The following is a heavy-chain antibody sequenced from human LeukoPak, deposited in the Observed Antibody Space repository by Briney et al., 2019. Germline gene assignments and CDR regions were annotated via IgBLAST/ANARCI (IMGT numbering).Heavy chain of an antibody. Sequence: PGDSLRLSCAASGFAFSTYWMHWVRQAPGKGLVWVSRINSDGSSSNYADSVKGRFTISRDNAKNTLFPQMNSLRAEDTAVYYCARQWTAYGDYIWPVDYWGQGTLVTVSS. CDR1: GFAFSTYW. CDR3: ARQWTAYGDYIWPVDY. CDR2: INSDGSSS. D-gene: IGHD4-17*01. J-gene: IGHJ4*02. V-gene: IGHV3-74*01.